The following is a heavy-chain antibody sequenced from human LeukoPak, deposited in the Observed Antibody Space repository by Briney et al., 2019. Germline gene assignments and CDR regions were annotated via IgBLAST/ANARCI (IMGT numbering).Heavy chain of an antibody. V-gene: IGHV3-74*01. J-gene: IGHJ6*03. Sequence: GGSLRLSCAASGFTFSSYGMHWVRQAPGKGLVWVSRINSDGSSTSYADSVKGRFTISRDNAKNTLYLQMNSLRAEDTAVYYCVSGYDNYYYYYYMDVWGKGTTVTVSS. CDR3: VSGYDNYYYYYYMDV. CDR2: INSDGSST. CDR1: GFTFSSYG. D-gene: IGHD5-12*01.